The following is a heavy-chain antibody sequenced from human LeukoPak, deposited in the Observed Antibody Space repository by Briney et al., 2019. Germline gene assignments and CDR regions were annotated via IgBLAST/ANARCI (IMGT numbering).Heavy chain of an antibody. J-gene: IGHJ4*02. CDR2: INHSGST. D-gene: IGHD3-10*01. Sequence: SETLSLTCAVYGGSFSGYYWSWIRQTPGKGLEWIGEINHSGSTNYNPSLKSRVTISVDTSKNQFSLKLSSVTAADTAVYYCARLGRVARGVPRGFDYWGQGTLVTVSS. CDR1: GGSFSGYY. V-gene: IGHV4-34*01. CDR3: ARLGRVARGVPRGFDY.